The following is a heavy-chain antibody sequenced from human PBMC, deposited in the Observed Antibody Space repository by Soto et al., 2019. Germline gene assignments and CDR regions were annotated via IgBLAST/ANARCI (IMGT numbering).Heavy chain of an antibody. CDR3: AKERDIVVVVAPLDY. D-gene: IGHD2-15*01. CDR1: GFTFSRYG. V-gene: IGHV3-30*18. CDR2: ISYDGSNK. Sequence: GGSLRLSCAASGFTFSRYGMHWVRQAPGKGLEWVAVISYDGSNKYYADSVKGRFTISRDNSKNTLYLQMNSLRAEDTAVYYCAKERDIVVVVAPLDYWGQGTLVTVSS. J-gene: IGHJ4*02.